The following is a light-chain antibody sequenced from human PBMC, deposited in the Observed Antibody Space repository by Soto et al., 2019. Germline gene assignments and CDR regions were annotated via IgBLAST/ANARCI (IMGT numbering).Light chain of an antibody. CDR3: MQGTQWHPIT. CDR1: RSPLHSNGDNY. CDR2: KLS. V-gene: IGKV2-30*02. Sequence: QAPLSLPVNPGARGSILFRSCRSPLHSNGDNYLDWYQQRPGQSPKRLIYKLSNRAFGVPDRFSGSGSGTDFTLKISRVEAEDVGVYHCMQGTQWHPITFGQGTRLEIK. J-gene: IGKJ5*01.